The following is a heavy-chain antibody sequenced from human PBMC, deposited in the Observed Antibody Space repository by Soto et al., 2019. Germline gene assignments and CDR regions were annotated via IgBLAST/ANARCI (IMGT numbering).Heavy chain of an antibody. J-gene: IGHJ5*02. D-gene: IGHD3-16*01. V-gene: IGHV1-8*01. CDR1: GYMFTSYD. Sequence: ASVKVSYKASGYMFTSYDINWVRQAAGQGLEWLGLMNPNNGKTDDAQKFQGRLTMTRDTSISTVYMELSSLTSEDTAVYYCAKDFGGLYNWFDPWGPGTLVTVSS. CDR3: AKDFGGLYNWFDP. CDR2: MNPNNGKT.